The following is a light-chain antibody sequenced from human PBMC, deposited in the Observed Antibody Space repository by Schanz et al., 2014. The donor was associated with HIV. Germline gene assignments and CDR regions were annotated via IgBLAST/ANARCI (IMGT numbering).Light chain of an antibody. J-gene: IGKJ2*01. CDR3: QQYGSSPRYT. V-gene: IGKV3-20*01. CDR2: DAS. CDR1: ESVIHNY. Sequence: EIVLTQSPGTLSLSSGERATLSCRASESVIHNYLAWYQQKPGQAPRLLIYDASNRATGIPARFSGSGSGTDFTLTISRLEPEDFAVYYCQQYGSSPRYTFGQGTKLEIK.